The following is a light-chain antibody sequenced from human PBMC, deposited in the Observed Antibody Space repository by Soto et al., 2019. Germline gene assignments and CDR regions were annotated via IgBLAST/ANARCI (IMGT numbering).Light chain of an antibody. CDR1: QSVGSN. Sequence: EIVMTQSPATLSVSPGERATLSCRASQSVGSNLAWYQQKGGQPPRLLIYAASTRATGIPAKFSGSGSGTDFTLTISSLQAADFAVYYCQQYHKWPPLTFGGGTKVEIK. CDR3: QQYHKWPPLT. V-gene: IGKV3-15*01. J-gene: IGKJ4*01. CDR2: AAS.